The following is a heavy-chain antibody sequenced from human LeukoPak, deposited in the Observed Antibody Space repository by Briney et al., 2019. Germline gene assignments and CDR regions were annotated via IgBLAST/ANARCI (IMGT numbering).Heavy chain of an antibody. D-gene: IGHD3-10*01. V-gene: IGHV3-21*01. Sequence: PGGSLRLSCAASGFTFSSYSMNWVRQAPGKGLEWVSSISSSSSYIYYADSVKGRFTISRDNAKNSPYLQMNSLRAEDTAVYYCARDKGYGSGNFWSVDYWGQGTLVTVSS. CDR1: GFTFSSYS. J-gene: IGHJ4*02. CDR2: ISSSSSYI. CDR3: ARDKGYGSGNFWSVDY.